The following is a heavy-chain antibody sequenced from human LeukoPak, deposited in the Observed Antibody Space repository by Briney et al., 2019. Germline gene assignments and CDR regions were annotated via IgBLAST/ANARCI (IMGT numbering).Heavy chain of an antibody. V-gene: IGHV1-24*01. D-gene: IGHD6-13*01. CDR2: FDPEDGET. J-gene: IGHJ6*03. Sequence: ASVKVSCKVSGYTLTELSMHWVRQAPGKGLEWMGGFDPEDGETIYAQKFQGRVTVTRNTSISTAYMELSSLRSEDTAVYYCARGRYSSRNLYYMDVWGKGTTVTISS. CDR3: ARGRYSSRNLYYMDV. CDR1: GYTLTELS.